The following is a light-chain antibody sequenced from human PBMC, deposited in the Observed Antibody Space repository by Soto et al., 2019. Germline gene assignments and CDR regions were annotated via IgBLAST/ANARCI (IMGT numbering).Light chain of an antibody. CDR2: AAS. V-gene: IGKV1-17*01. CDR1: QGIRND. J-gene: IGKJ4*01. CDR3: LQQSSYPPLT. Sequence: DIQMTQSPSSLSASVGDRVTITCRASQGIRNDLGWFQQNPGKAPNRLIYAASSLQSGVPSRFSGSASGTEFTLTVSSLQPEDFATYYCLQQSSYPPLTFGGRTRVEIK.